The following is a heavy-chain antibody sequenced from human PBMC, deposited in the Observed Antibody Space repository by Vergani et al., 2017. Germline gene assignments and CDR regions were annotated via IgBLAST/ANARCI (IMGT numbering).Heavy chain of an antibody. V-gene: IGHV3-23*01. D-gene: IGHD1-26*01. Sequence: EVQLLESGGGLVQPGGSLRLSCAASGFTFSSYAMSWVRPAPGKGLEWVSAISGSGGSTYYADSVKGRVTISRYNSKNTLYLQMNSLRAEDTAVYYCANGAASGSDSPTKGGWFDPWGQGTLVTVSS. CDR3: ANGAASGSDSPTKGGWFDP. CDR2: ISGSGGST. J-gene: IGHJ5*02. CDR1: GFTFSSYA.